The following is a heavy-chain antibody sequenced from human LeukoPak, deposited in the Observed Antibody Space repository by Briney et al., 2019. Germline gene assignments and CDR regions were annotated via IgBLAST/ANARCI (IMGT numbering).Heavy chain of an antibody. J-gene: IGHJ6*03. CDR1: GFTFDDYA. CDR2: ISWNSGSI. V-gene: IGHV3-9*03. CDR3: AKDISSSWRYYYMDV. Sequence: GGSLRLSCAASGFTFDDYAMHWVRQARGKGLEWVSGISWNSGSIGYADSVEGRFTISGDNAKNSLYLQMNSLRAEDMALYYCAKDISSSWRYYYMDVWGKGTTVTVSS. D-gene: IGHD6-13*01.